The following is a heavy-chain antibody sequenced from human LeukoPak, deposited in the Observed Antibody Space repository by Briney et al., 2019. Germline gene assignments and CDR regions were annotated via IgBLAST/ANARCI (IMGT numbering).Heavy chain of an antibody. CDR1: GFTFSSYS. Sequence: GGSLRLSCAASGFTFSSYSMNWVRQAPGKGLEWVSSISSSSSYIYYADSVKGRFTISRDNAKNSLHLQMNSLRAEDTAVYYCAKPPAGTSGYFDYWGQGTLVTVSS. D-gene: IGHD2-2*01. CDR3: AKPPAGTSGYFDY. J-gene: IGHJ4*02. CDR2: ISSSSSYI. V-gene: IGHV3-21*01.